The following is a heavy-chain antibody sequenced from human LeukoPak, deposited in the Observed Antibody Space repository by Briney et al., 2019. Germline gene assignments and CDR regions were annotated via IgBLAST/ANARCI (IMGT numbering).Heavy chain of an antibody. J-gene: IGHJ4*02. CDR3: ARTYYYDSSGYYYPYYFDY. Sequence: SGPTLVNPTQTLTLTCTFSGFSLSTSGMCVSWIRRPPGKALEWLALIDWDDDKYYSTSLKTRLTISKDTSKNQVVLTMTNMDPVDTATYYCARTYYYDSSGYYYPYYFDYWGQGTLVTVSS. CDR2: IDWDDDK. D-gene: IGHD3-22*01. V-gene: IGHV2-70*01. CDR1: GFSLSTSGMC.